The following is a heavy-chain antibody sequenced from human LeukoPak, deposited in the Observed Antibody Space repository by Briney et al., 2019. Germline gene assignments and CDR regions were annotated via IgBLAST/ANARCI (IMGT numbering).Heavy chain of an antibody. CDR3: AKLGHGGYYSYMDV. D-gene: IGHD3-16*01. Sequence: PGGSLRLSCAVSGFTFANYAMTWVRQAPGKGLESVSSISTDGTTYYAHSVKGRFTLSRDNSKNTLYLQMSSLRAEDTAVYYCAKLGHGGYYSYMDVLGKGTTVTVSS. CDR1: GFTFANYA. V-gene: IGHV3-23*01. CDR2: ISTDGTT. J-gene: IGHJ6*03.